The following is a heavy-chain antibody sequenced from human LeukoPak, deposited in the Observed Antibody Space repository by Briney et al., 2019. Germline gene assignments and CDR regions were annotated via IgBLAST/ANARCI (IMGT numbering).Heavy chain of an antibody. D-gene: IGHD2-2*02. J-gene: IGHJ4*02. CDR3: ARRAYTGQKKYYFDY. V-gene: IGHV4-61*05. Sequence: SETLSLTCAVSGGSICSSSYYWSWIRQPPGKGLEWIGYIYYSGSTNYNPSLKSRVTISVDTSKNQFSLKLSSVTAADTAVYYCARRAYTGQKKYYFDYWGQGTLVTVSS. CDR2: IYYSGST. CDR1: GGSICSSSYY.